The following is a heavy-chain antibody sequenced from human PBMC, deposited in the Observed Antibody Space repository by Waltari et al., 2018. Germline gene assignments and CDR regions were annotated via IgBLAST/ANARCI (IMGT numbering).Heavy chain of an antibody. Sequence: LQLQESGPGLVKPPEPLSLICIVSGGSISSSSYYWGWFRQPPGKGLEWIGSIYYSGFTYYNPSLKSRVTISVDTSKNQLSLTLNSVTAADTAVYYCARQASSTHYDDFDYRGQGTLVTVSS. CDR2: IYYSGFT. CDR3: ARQASSTHYDDFDY. V-gene: IGHV4-39*01. J-gene: IGHJ4*02. D-gene: IGHD6-13*01. CDR1: GGSISSSSYY.